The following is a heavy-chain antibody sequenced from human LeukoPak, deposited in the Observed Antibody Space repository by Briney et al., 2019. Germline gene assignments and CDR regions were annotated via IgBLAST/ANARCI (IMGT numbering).Heavy chain of an antibody. V-gene: IGHV4-39*01. CDR2: IYYSGST. D-gene: IGHD5-24*01. J-gene: IGHJ4*02. CDR3: ARPRGLATIVD. CDR1: GVSISSSSYY. Sequence: SETLSLTCTVSGVSISSSSYYWGWIRQPPGKGLEWIGSIYYSGSTYYNPSLKSRVTISVDTSKNQFSLKLSSVTAADTAVYYCARPRGLATIVDWGQGTLVTVSS.